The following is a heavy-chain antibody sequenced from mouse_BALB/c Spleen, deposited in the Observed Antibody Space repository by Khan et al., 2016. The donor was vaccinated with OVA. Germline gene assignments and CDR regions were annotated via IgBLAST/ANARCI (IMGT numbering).Heavy chain of an antibody. CDR3: ERRGLRWDFDY. Sequence: QVRLQQSGAELAKPGASVKMSCKASGYTFINYWILWVKQRPGQGLEWIGYINSSTGYTEYNQNFKDKATLTAEKSSSTAYMQLISLTSEDSAVYYCERRGLRWDFDYWGQGTTLTVSS. CDR2: INSSTGYT. J-gene: IGHJ2*01. V-gene: IGHV1-7*01. CDR1: GYTFINYW. D-gene: IGHD1-1*01.